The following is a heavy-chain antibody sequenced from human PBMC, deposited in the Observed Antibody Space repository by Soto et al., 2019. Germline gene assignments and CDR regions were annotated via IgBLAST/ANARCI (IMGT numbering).Heavy chain of an antibody. V-gene: IGHV3-64D*06. CDR1: GFTFSSYA. CDR3: VKSLSIAARPDDAFDI. J-gene: IGHJ3*02. CDR2: ISSNGGST. D-gene: IGHD6-6*01. Sequence: GGSLRLSCSASGFTFSSYAMHWVRQAPGKGLEYVSAISSNGGSTYYADSVKGRFIISRDNSKNTLHLQMSSLRAEDTAVYYCVKSLSIAARPDDAFDIWGQGTMVTVSS.